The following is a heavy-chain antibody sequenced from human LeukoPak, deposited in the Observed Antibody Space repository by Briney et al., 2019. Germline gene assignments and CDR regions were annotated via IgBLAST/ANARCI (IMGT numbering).Heavy chain of an antibody. CDR3: AKVMRGVVRGVLNDAFDI. CDR1: GFTFDDYA. D-gene: IGHD3-10*01. V-gene: IGHV3-9*01. J-gene: IGHJ3*02. Sequence: PGGSLRLSCAASGFTFDDYAMHWVRQAPGKGLEWVSGISWNSGSIGYADSVKGRFTISRDNAKNSLYLQMNSLRAEDTALYYCAKVMRGVVRGVLNDAFDIWGQGTMVTVSS. CDR2: ISWNSGSI.